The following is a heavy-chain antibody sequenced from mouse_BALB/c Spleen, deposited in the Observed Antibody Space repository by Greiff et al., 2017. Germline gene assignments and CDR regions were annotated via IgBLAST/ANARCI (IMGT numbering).Heavy chain of an antibody. Sequence: EVQLQQSGPELVKPGASVKMSCKASGYTFTSYVMHWVKQKPGQGLEWIGYINPYNDGTKYNEKFKGKATLTSDKSSSTAYMELSSLTSEDSAVYYCARNYDYSLYAMDYWGQGTSVTVSS. CDR2: INPYNDGT. CDR3: ARNYDYSLYAMDY. D-gene: IGHD2-4*01. J-gene: IGHJ4*01. V-gene: IGHV1-14*01. CDR1: GYTFTSYV.